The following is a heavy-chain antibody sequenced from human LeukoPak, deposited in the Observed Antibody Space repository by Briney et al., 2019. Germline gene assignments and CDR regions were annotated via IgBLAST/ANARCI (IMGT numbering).Heavy chain of an antibody. D-gene: IGHD2-21*01. CDR3: ATSNDAKIAPFDH. V-gene: IGHV4-4*09. CDR1: GVSMSAYQ. Sequence: ASETLSLTCTVSGVSMSAYQWSWVRQSPEKGLEWIGCINTKGETSYNPSLKSRVTTSVDTSKSQISLRLTSVTAADTAVYYCATSNDAKIAPFDHWGQGAPVTVSS. CDR2: INTKGET. J-gene: IGHJ4*02.